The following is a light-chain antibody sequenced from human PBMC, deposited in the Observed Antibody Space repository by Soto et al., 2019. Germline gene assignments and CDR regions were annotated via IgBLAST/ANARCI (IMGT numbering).Light chain of an antibody. CDR3: CSYAGSYTYV. Sequence: QSVLTQPASVSGSPGQSITISCTGTSSDVGSYNFVSWYQQHPGKAPKLMIYEVSKRPSGVSNGFSGSKSGNTASLTISGLQAEDEADYYCCSYAGSYTYVFGTGTKSPS. V-gene: IGLV2-23*02. CDR1: SSDVGSYNF. J-gene: IGLJ1*01. CDR2: EVS.